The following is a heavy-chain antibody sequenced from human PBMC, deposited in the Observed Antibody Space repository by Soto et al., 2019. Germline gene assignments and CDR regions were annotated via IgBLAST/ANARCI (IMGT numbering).Heavy chain of an antibody. CDR1: GVSVNSGSFY. CDR2: VSYSGTT. D-gene: IGHD4-17*01. CDR3: ARGATVTHSDY. V-gene: IGHV4-61*01. Sequence: QVLLQESGPGLVKPSETLSLTCTVSGVSVNSGSFYWTWIRQPPGKGLEWIGFVSYSGTTKYNASLKSRVTISVDTYRSKIYLKVSSVTAADTAVYYCARGATVTHSDYWGQGTLVTVSS. J-gene: IGHJ4*02.